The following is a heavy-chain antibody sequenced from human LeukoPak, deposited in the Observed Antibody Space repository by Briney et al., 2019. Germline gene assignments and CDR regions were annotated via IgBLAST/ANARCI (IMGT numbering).Heavy chain of an antibody. J-gene: IGHJ4*02. Sequence: ASVEVSCKASGYTFTGYYMHWVRQAPGQGLEWMGWINPNSGGTNYAQKFQGRVTMTRDTSISTAYMELSRLRSDDTAVYYCARGEMYYYDSSGYPDYWGQGTLVTVSS. CDR1: GYTFTGYY. V-gene: IGHV1-2*02. CDR3: ARGEMYYYDSSGYPDY. CDR2: INPNSGGT. D-gene: IGHD3-22*01.